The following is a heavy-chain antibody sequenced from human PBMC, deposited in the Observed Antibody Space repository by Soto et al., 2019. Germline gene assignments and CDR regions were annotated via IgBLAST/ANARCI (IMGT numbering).Heavy chain of an antibody. V-gene: IGHV4-4*02. CDR3: ARGHQIVVVPAAIWDYYYGMDV. J-gene: IGHJ6*02. CDR1: GGSISSSNW. Sequence: PSETLSLTCAVSGGSISSSNWWSWVRQPPGKGLEWIGEIYHSGSANYNPSLKSRVTISVDKSKNQFSLKLSSVTAADTAVYYCARGHQIVVVPAAIWDYYYGMDVWGQGTTVTVS. D-gene: IGHD2-2*02. CDR2: IYHSGSA.